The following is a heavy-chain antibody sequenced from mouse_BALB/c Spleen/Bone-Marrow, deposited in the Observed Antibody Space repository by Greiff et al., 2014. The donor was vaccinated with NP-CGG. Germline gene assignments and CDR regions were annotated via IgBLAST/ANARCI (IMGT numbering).Heavy chain of an antibody. J-gene: IGHJ4*01. D-gene: IGHD1-1*01. V-gene: IGHV1-63*02. Sequence: VQRVESGAELVRPGTSVKMTCKAAGYTFTNYWIGWVKQRPGHGLEWIGDIYPGGGYTNYNEKFKGKATLTADTSSSTAYMQLSSLTSEDSAIYYCARGYGSSSYDTDYWGQGTSVTVSS. CDR3: ARGYGSSSYDTDY. CDR2: IYPGGGYT. CDR1: GYTFTNYW.